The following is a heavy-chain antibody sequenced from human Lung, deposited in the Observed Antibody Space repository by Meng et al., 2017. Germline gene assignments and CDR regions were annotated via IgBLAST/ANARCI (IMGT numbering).Heavy chain of an antibody. CDR2: IIPIFGTA. CDR1: GGTFSSYA. Sequence: QVQLVKSGAWVKKPGSSVKVSCKAAGGTFSSYAISWVRQSPGQGLEWMGGIIPIFGTANYAQKFQGRVTITADESTSTAYMELSSLRSEDTAVYYCARKGYSSSSGNDYWGQGTLVTVSS. D-gene: IGHD6-6*01. V-gene: IGHV1-69*01. CDR3: ARKGYSSSSGNDY. J-gene: IGHJ4*02.